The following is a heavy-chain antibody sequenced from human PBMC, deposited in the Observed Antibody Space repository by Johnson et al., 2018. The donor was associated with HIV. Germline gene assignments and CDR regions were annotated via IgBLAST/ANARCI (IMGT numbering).Heavy chain of an antibody. CDR3: TTDLSFTVTRGGGGDAFDI. CDR2: ISYDGSNT. D-gene: IGHD4-17*01. CDR1: GFTFSSYA. Sequence: QMQLVESGGGVVRPGGSLRLSCAASGFTFSSYAMHWVRQAPGKGLEWVAVISYDGSNTYYADSVKGRFTISRDDSKNTLYLQMNSLKTEDTAVYYCTTDLSFTVTRGGGGDAFDIWGQGTMVTVSS. V-gene: IGHV3-30-3*01. J-gene: IGHJ3*02.